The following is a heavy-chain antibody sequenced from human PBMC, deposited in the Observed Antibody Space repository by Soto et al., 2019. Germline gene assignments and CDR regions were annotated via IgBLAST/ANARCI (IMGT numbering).Heavy chain of an antibody. D-gene: IGHD2-15*01. CDR3: ARDCSGGSCYPGMDV. V-gene: IGHV3-21*01. J-gene: IGHJ6*02. CDR2: ISSSGYI. CDR1: GFNFNSYT. Sequence: GGSLRLSCAASGFNFNSYTINWVRQAPGKRLEWLSSISSSGYIFSTDSVRGRFTISRDNAKNSVYLQINSLRAEDTAVYFCARDCSGGSCYPGMDVCGQGTTVTVSS.